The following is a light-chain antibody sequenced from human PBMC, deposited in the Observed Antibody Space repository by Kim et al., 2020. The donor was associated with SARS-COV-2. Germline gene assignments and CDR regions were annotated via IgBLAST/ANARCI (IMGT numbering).Light chain of an antibody. V-gene: IGKV1-NL1*01. CDR2: AAS. J-gene: IGKJ2*01. Sequence: SASVGDRVTITCRASQASSYALAWYQQKPGTAPKVLVYAASKLQTGVPSRFSGSGSGTDYTLTISSLQPEDFATYYCQQYYNAPYSFGQGTKLEI. CDR3: QQYYNAPYS. CDR1: QASSYA.